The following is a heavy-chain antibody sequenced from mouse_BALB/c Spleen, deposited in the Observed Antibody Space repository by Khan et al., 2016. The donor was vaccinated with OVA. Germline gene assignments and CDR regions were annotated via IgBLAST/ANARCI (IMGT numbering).Heavy chain of an antibody. CDR2: ISYSGNT. V-gene: IGHV3-2*02. D-gene: IGHD1-1*01. Sequence: EVKLMESGPGLVKPSQSLSLICTVTGYSITSDYAWNWLRQFPGNKLEWMVFISYSGNTKYNPSLKSRISITRDTSKNQFFLQLNSVTTEDTATYYCARVYGGDFDYWGQGTTLTVSS. CDR1: GYSITSDYA. CDR3: ARVYGGDFDY. J-gene: IGHJ2*01.